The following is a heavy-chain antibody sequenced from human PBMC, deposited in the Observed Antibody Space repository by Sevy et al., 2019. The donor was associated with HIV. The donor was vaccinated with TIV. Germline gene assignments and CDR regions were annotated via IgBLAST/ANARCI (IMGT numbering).Heavy chain of an antibody. CDR3: AKDDDLLQYDDVWESLLA. J-gene: IGHJ5*02. CDR1: GFTFSNYG. Sequence: GGSLRLSCAASGFTFSNYGMHWVRQAPGKGLEWVAVISYDGSNKYYADSVKGRFTISRDNSKNTLYLQMNSLRAEDTAVYYGAKDDDLLQYDDVWESLLAWGQGTLVTVSS. V-gene: IGHV3-30*18. CDR2: ISYDGSNK. D-gene: IGHD3-16*01.